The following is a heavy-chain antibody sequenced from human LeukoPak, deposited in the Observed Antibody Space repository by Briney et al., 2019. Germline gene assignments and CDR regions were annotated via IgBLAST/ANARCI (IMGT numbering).Heavy chain of an antibody. J-gene: IGHJ4*02. CDR2: ISGSGGST. D-gene: IGHD2-2*01. CDR3: AKDADIVVVPAAGGNFDY. Sequence: PGGSLRLSCAASGFTSSSYAMSWVRQAPGKGLEWVSAISGSGGSTYYADSVKGRFTISRDNSKNTLYLQMNSLRAEDTAVYYCAKDADIVVVPAAGGNFDYWGQGTLVTVSS. CDR1: GFTSSSYA. V-gene: IGHV3-23*01.